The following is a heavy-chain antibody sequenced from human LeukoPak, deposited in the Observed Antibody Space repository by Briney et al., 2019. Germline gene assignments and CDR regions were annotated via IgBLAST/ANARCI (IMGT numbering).Heavy chain of an antibody. CDR2: INPNSGGT. CDR3: ARLYEDTAMVTS. Sequence: GASVKVSCKASGYTFTGYYMHWVRQAPGQGLEWMGWINPNSGGTNYAQKFQGRVAMTRDTSISTAYMELSRLRSDDTAVYYCARLYEDTAMVTSWGQGTLVTVSS. CDR1: GYTFTGYY. J-gene: IGHJ4*02. V-gene: IGHV1-2*02. D-gene: IGHD5-18*01.